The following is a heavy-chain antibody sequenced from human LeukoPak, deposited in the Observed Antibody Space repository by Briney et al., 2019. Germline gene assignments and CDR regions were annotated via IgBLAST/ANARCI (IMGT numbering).Heavy chain of an antibody. CDR2: VSYDGSNE. Sequence: PGGSLRLSCAASGFRFSSYGMHWVRQAPGKGLEWVAVVSYDGSNEYYADSVKGRVTISRDNSKNTLFLQMNSLRAEDTAVYYCAKRVGAIHDAFDIWGQGTMVTVSS. V-gene: IGHV3-30*18. CDR3: AKRVGAIHDAFDI. CDR1: GFRFSSYG. J-gene: IGHJ3*02. D-gene: IGHD1-26*01.